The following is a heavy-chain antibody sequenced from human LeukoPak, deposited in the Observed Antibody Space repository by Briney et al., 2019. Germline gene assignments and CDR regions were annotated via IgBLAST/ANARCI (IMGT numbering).Heavy chain of an antibody. CDR1: GYTFTGYY. CDR2: INPNSGGT. J-gene: IGHJ3*02. Sequence: GASVKVSCKASGYTFTGYYMHWVRQAPGQGLEWMGWINPNSGGTNYAQKFQGRVTMTRDTSISTAFMELSRLRSDDTAVYYCARRVRIVVANESSFDIWGQGTMVTVSS. D-gene: IGHD3-22*01. CDR3: ARRVRIVVANESSFDI. V-gene: IGHV1-2*02.